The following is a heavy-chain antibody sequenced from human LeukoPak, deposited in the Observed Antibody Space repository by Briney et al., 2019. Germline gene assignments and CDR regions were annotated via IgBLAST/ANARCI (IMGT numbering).Heavy chain of an antibody. V-gene: IGHV4-31*03. CDR2: IYYSGST. CDR3: ARQNYDFWSGYSQNNWFDP. Sequence: TLSLTCTVSGGSISSGGYYWSWIRQHPGKGLEWIGYIYYSGSTYYNPSLKSRVTISVDTSKNQFSLKLSSVTAADTAVYYCARQNYDFWSGYSQNNWFDPWGQGTLVTVSS. J-gene: IGHJ5*02. CDR1: GGSISSGGYY. D-gene: IGHD3-3*01.